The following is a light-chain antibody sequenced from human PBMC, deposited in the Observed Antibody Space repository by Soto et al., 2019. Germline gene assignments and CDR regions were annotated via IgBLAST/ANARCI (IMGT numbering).Light chain of an antibody. J-gene: IGLJ3*02. Sequence: QAVVTQAPSVSGAPGQRITISCTGGSSNIGAGYAVNWYQQLPGRAPKLLIYGNTNRTSGVPDRFSGSKSGTSASLAISGLQGEDEAYYYCQSYDSSLSASVFGGGTKLTVL. CDR2: GNT. V-gene: IGLV1-40*01. CDR3: QSYDSSLSASV. CDR1: SSNIGAGYA.